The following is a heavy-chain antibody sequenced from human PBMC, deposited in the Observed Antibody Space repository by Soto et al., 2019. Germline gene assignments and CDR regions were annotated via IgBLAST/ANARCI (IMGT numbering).Heavy chain of an antibody. D-gene: IGHD1-26*01. CDR1: GYTFTGHY. CDR3: GRGRSGQIVIFY. J-gene: IGHJ4*02. Sequence: ASVKVSCKTSGYTFTGHYIHWVRQAPQQGPEWMGEIGPESGATRYAEKFRGRVTMAMDTSITTVYMELRNLSPDDTAVYYCGRGRSGQIVIFYWGQGTPVTVSS. CDR2: IGPESGAT. V-gene: IGHV1-2*02.